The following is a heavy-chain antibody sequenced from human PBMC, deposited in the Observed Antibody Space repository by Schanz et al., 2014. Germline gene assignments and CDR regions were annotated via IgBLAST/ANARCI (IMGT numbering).Heavy chain of an antibody. J-gene: IGHJ5*01. V-gene: IGHV1-2*06. Sequence: QVPLVQSGSEVKKPGSSVKVSCKASGGTFSSFAIFWVRQAPGQGLEWMGRINPNSGGTNYAQKFQGRVTMTRDTSISTVYMELTRLTFDDTAIYYCARDSDVSKYNLFDSWGQGTLVTVSS. CDR1: GGTFSSFA. CDR3: ARDSDVSKYNLFDS. CDR2: INPNSGGT.